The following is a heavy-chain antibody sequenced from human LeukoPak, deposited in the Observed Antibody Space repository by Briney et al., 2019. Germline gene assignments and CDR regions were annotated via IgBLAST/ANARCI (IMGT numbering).Heavy chain of an antibody. J-gene: IGHJ4*02. CDR1: GFTFSTYA. CDR2: ISYDGSNK. V-gene: IGHV3-30*04. Sequence: GGSLRLSCAASGFTFSTYAMHWVRQAPGKGLEWVAVISYDGSNKYYADSVKGRFTISRDDSKNTLSLQMNSLRVEDTAVYYCGRDLAWGAFDYWGQGTLVTVSS. CDR3: GRDLAWGAFDY. D-gene: IGHD7-27*01.